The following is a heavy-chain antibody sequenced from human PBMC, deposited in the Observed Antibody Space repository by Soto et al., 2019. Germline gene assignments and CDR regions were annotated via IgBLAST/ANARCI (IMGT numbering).Heavy chain of an antibody. Sequence: QVQLVESGGGVVQPGRSLRLSCAASGFTFSSYAMHWVRQAPGKGLEWVAGISYDGINKYYADSVKGRFTISRDNSKNTLDLQMNSLRAEDTAAYYCARAIAAAGGFDYWGQGTLVTVSS. CDR1: GFTFSSYA. J-gene: IGHJ4*02. CDR3: ARAIAAAGGFDY. CDR2: ISYDGINK. D-gene: IGHD6-13*01. V-gene: IGHV3-30-3*01.